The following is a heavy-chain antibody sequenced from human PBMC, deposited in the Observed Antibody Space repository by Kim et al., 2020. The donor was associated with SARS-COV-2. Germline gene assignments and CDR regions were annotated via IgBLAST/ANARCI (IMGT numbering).Heavy chain of an antibody. D-gene: IGHD6-13*01. CDR3: AKAAGGSSWYYFDY. Sequence: GGSLRLSCAASGFTFSSYGMHWVRQAPGKGLEWVAVISYDGSNKYYADSVKGRFTISRDNSKNTLYLQMNSLRAEDTAVYYCAKAAGGSSWYYFDYWGQG. J-gene: IGHJ4*02. V-gene: IGHV3-30*18. CDR1: GFTFSSYG. CDR2: ISYDGSNK.